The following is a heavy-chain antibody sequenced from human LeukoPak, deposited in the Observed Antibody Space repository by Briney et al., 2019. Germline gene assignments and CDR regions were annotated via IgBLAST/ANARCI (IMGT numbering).Heavy chain of an antibody. D-gene: IGHD3-22*01. CDR3: AKGGHYYDSSGYYYVAY. Sequence: GGSLRLSCTASGFTFGDYAMSWFRQAPGKGLEWVGFIRSKAYGGTTEYAASVKGRFTISRDNSKNTLYLQMNSLRAEDTAVYYCAKGGHYYDSSGYYYVAYWGQGTLVTVSS. CDR2: IRSKAYGGTT. CDR1: GFTFGDYA. J-gene: IGHJ4*02. V-gene: IGHV3-49*03.